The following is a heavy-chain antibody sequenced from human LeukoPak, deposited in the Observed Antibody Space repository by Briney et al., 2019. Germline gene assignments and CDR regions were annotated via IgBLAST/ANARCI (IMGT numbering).Heavy chain of an antibody. CDR1: GGSISSYY. J-gene: IGHJ6*03. Sequence: PSETLSLTCTVSGGSISSYYWSWIRQPPGKGLEWIGYIYYSGSTNYNPSLKSRVTISVDTSKNQFSLKLSSVTAVDTAVYYCARVKAARSSRGHYYYYYMDVWGKGTTVTVSS. V-gene: IGHV4-59*01. D-gene: IGHD6-6*01. CDR2: IYYSGST. CDR3: ARVKAARSSRGHYYYYYMDV.